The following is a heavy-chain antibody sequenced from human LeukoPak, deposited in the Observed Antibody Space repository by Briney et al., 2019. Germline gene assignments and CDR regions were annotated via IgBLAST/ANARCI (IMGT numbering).Heavy chain of an antibody. D-gene: IGHD3-16*01. Sequence: ASVKVSCKASGFTFTNYYMHWVRQAPGQGLELMGIINPSGGSTSYAQKFQGRVTMTRDTSTSTVYMELSSLRSEDTAVYYCAPGGDEGDYFDYWGQGTLVTVSS. CDR1: GFTFTNYY. V-gene: IGHV1-46*01. CDR2: INPSGGST. J-gene: IGHJ4*02. CDR3: APGGDEGDYFDY.